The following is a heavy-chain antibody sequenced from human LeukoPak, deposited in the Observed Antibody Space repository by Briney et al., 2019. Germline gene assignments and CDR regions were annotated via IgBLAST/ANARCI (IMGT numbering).Heavy chain of an antibody. J-gene: IGHJ3*01. D-gene: IGHD3-22*01. Sequence: SETLSLTCTVSGCSISSYYWSWIRQPPGKGLEWIGYIYTSGTTNCNPSLKSRFTISVDTPKNQFSLKLSSLTAADTAVYYCARDGSRPSSEEYYYGSSGYAFDVWGQGTMVSVS. V-gene: IGHV4-4*09. CDR1: GCSISSYY. CDR2: IYTSGTT. CDR3: ARDGSRPSSEEYYYGSSGYAFDV.